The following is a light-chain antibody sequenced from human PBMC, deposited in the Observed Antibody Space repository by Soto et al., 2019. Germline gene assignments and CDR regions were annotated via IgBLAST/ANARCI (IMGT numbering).Light chain of an antibody. CDR1: NNDVGSYDL. CDR3: CSFAGATIWV. V-gene: IGLV2-23*02. CDR2: EVS. Sequence: QSVLTQPASVSGSPGQSITIPCTGTNNDVGSYDLVSWYQHRPGNVPKLIIFEVSRRPSGISHRFSGSKSGNTASLTISGLQPEDESDYYCCSFAGATIWVFGGGTQLTVL. J-gene: IGLJ3*02.